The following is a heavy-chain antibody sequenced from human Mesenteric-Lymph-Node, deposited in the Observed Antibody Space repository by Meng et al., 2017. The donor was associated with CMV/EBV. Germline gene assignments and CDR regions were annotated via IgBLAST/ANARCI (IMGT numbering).Heavy chain of an antibody. Sequence: GESLKISCAASGFSFSTYWMSWVRQAPGKGLEWVANIKQDGSEKYYVDSVKGRFTISRDNSKNTLYLQMNSLRAEDTAVYYCAKDLRFLEWPDYWGQGTLVTVSS. CDR2: IKQDGSEK. CDR3: AKDLRFLEWPDY. V-gene: IGHV3-7*01. D-gene: IGHD3-3*01. CDR1: GFSFSTYW. J-gene: IGHJ4*02.